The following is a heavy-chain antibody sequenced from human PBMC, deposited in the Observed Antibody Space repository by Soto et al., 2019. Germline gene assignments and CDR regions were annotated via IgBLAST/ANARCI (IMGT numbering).Heavy chain of an antibody. CDR3: AGGYTDGWHDY. CDR1: GDSVSSNSAA. V-gene: IGHV6-1*01. Sequence: QVQLQQSGPGLVKPSQTLSLTCAISGDSVSSNSAAWNWVRQSPSRGLEWLGGAYYRSKWYIQYAVSMNSRITISPDTTKNQLSLQLNFVTPEDTAIYYCAGGYTDGWHDYWGQGTLVTVSS. J-gene: IGHJ4*02. D-gene: IGHD2-2*02. CDR2: AYYRSKWYI.